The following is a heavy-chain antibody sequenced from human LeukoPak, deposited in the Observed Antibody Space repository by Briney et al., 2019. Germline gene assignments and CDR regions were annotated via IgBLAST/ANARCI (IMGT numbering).Heavy chain of an antibody. J-gene: IGHJ6*02. D-gene: IGHD3-22*01. CDR3: AREYYYDSSGYRYYYYGMDV. CDR1: GYTLTELS. V-gene: IGHV1-24*01. CDR2: FDPEYGET. Sequence: ASVKVSCKVSGYTLTELSMHWVRQAPGKGLEWMGGFDPEYGETIYAQKLQGRVTMTTDTSTSTAYMELRSLRSDDTAVYYCAREYYYDSSGYRYYYYGMDVWGQGTTVTVSS.